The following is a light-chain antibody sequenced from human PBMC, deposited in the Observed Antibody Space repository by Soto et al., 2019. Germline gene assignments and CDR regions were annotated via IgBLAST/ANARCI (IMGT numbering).Light chain of an antibody. CDR1: SGHSSYA. CDR3: QTWVSGIEV. Sequence: QPVLTQSPSASASLGASVKLTCTLNSGHSSYAIAWHQQQPEKGPRYLMKLNSDGSHSKGDGIPDGFSGSSSGAERYLTISSLQSEDEADYYCQTWVSGIEVFGGGTKLTVL. J-gene: IGLJ2*01. CDR2: LNSDGSH. V-gene: IGLV4-69*01.